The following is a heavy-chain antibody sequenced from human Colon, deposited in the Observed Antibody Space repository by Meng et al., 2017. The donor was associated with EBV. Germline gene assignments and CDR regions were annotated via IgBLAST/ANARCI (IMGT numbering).Heavy chain of an antibody. D-gene: IGHD3-10*01. CDR2: IYHSGST. CDR1: GGSISSSHYY. J-gene: IGHJ4*02. CDR3: ARRRGGSGRDC. Sequence: LQVPESGPGLVKPSETLSLTCTVSGGSISSSHYYWGWVRQPPGKGLQWIGTIYHSGSTSYNPSLQSRVTMFVDTSKNQFSLMLTSVTATDTAVYYCARRRGGSGRDCWGQGTLVTVSS. V-gene: IGHV4-39*01.